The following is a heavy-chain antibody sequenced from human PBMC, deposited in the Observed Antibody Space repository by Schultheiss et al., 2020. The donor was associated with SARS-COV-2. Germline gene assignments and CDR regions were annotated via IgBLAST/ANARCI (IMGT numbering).Heavy chain of an antibody. CDR2: ISDSGTS. CDR1: GGSISGDY. V-gene: IGHV4-59*01. D-gene: IGHD3-9*01. Sequence: SETLSLTCTVSGGSISGDYWSWIRQPPGKGLEWIGYISDSGTSYYNPSLKSRVTISVDTSKNQFSLKLSSVTAADTAVYYCARDPTYYDILTGSYALYYYGMDVWGQGTTVTVSS. CDR3: ARDPTYYDILTGSYALYYYGMDV. J-gene: IGHJ6*02.